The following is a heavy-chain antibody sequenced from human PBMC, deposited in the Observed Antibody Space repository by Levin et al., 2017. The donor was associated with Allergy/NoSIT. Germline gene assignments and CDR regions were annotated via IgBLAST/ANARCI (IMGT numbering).Heavy chain of an antibody. CDR3: ARRKDRMKAFDI. CDR1: GFTFSSYA. D-gene: IGHD2-15*01. J-gene: IGHJ3*02. V-gene: IGHV3-23*01. CDR2: ISGSGGST. Sequence: GGSLRLSCAASGFTFSSYAMSWVRQAPGKGLEWVSAISGSGGSTYYADSVKGRFTISRDNSKNTLYLQMNSLRAEDTAVYYCARRKDRMKAFDIWGQGTMVTVSS.